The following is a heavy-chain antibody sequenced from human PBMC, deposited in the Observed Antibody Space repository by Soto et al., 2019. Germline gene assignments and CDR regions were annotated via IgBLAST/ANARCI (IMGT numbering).Heavy chain of an antibody. CDR3: SGGVGDAF. J-gene: IGHJ4*02. CDR2: INQDGSER. V-gene: IGHV3-7*04. D-gene: IGHD1-26*01. CDR1: ESTVSRDW. Sequence: EVHLVESGGGLVQTGGSLRLSCAIFESTVSRDWMNWVRQAPGKGLEWVAHINQDGSERYYVDSVKGRFTIARDNAKKSLYLQMNSLRRADTAMYYCSGGVGDAFWGQGTLVTVSS.